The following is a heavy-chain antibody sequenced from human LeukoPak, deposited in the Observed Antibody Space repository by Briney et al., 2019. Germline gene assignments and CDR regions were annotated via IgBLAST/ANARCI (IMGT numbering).Heavy chain of an antibody. Sequence: SEALSLTCAVYGGSFSGYYWSWIRQPPGKGLEWIGEINHSGSTNYNPSLKSRVTISVDTSKNQFSLKLSSVTAADTAVYYCARFVWVEGNPGFDYWGQGTLVTVSS. CDR3: ARFVWVEGNPGFDY. CDR1: GGSFSGYY. D-gene: IGHD1-26*01. J-gene: IGHJ4*02. V-gene: IGHV4-34*01. CDR2: INHSGST.